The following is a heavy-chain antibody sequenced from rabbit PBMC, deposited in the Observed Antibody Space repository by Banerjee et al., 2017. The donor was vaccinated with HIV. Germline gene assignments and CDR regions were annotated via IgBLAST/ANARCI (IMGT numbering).Heavy chain of an antibody. J-gene: IGHJ6*01. D-gene: IGHD6-1*01. CDR3: ARSRAGYAYAYCMDL. CDR2: INAGNSGST. CDR1: GFSFSSSYW. Sequence: QSLEESGGDLVKPGASLTLTCTASGFSFSSSYWICWVRQAPGKGLEWIACINAGNSGSTYYASWAKGRFTISKTSSTTVTLQMTSLTAADTATYFCARSRAGYAYAYCMDLWGQGTLVTVS. V-gene: IGHV1S40*01.